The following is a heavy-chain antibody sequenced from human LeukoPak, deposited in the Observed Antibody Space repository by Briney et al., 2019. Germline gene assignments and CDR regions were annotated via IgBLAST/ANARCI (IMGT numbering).Heavy chain of an antibody. Sequence: SVKVSCKASGYTFTGYYMHWVRQAPGQGLEWMGGIIPIFGTANYAQKFQGRVTITADESTSTAYMELSSLRSEDTAVYYCARDSGPSNYYYYMDVWGKGTTVTISS. V-gene: IGHV1-69*13. J-gene: IGHJ6*03. CDR1: GYTFTGYY. CDR2: IIPIFGTA. CDR3: ARDSGPSNYYYYMDV.